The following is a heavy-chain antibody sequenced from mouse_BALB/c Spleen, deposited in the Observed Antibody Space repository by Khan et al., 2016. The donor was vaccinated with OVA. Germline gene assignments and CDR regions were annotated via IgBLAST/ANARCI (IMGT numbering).Heavy chain of an antibody. CDR3: TRLGTTRGWFAY. CDR2: INPSTGYT. D-gene: IGHD2-14*01. CDR1: GYTFTTYW. Sequence: QVQLKESGAELAKPGASVKMSCKASGYTFTTYWMHWVKQRSGQGLEWIGYINPSTGYTEYNQKFKDKATLTADKSSSTAYMQLSSLTSEDSAVYYCTRLGTTRGWFAYWGQGTLVTVSA. J-gene: IGHJ3*01. V-gene: IGHV1-7*01.